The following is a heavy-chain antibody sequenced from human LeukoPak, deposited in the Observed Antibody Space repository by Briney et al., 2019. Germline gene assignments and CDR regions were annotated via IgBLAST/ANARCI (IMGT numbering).Heavy chain of an antibody. V-gene: IGHV4-39*01. J-gene: IGHJ4*02. D-gene: IGHD6-13*01. CDR3: ARMVPEYSNSWDGLFDY. CDR2: IYYSGST. CDR1: GGSISSSSYY. Sequence: SETLSLTCTVSGGSISSSSYYWGWIRQPPGKGLEWIGSIYYSGSTYYNPSLKSRVTISVDTSKNQFSLKLSSVTAADTAVYYCARMVPEYSNSWDGLFDYWGQGTLVTVSS.